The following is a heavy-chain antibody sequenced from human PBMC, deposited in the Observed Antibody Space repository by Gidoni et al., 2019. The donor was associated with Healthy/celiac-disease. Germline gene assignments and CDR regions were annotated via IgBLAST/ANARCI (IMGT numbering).Heavy chain of an antibody. V-gene: IGHV3-66*01. D-gene: IGHD5-18*01. J-gene: IGHJ6*02. CDR1: GFTVGSNY. CDR3: ASVDTAMVRYYGMDV. Sequence: ELQLVGSGGGWFQPGGSLRLSCAASGFTVGSNYMSWVRQAPGKGLEWVSVIYSGGSTYYADSVKGRFTISRDNSKNTLYLQMNSLRAEDTAVYYCASVDTAMVRYYGMDVWGQGTTVTVSS. CDR2: IYSGGST.